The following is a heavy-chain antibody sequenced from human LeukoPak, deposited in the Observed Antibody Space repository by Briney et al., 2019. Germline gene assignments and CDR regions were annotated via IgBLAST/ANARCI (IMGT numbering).Heavy chain of an antibody. V-gene: IGHV4-38-2*02. CDR1: GNSISSGYY. Sequence: SETLSLTCTVSGNSISSGYYWGWIRQPPGKGLEWIGSIYHSGSTYYNPSLKSRVTISVDTSKNQFSLKLSSVTAADTAVYYCARAYSSGPRRDFDYWGQGTLVTVSS. D-gene: IGHD6-19*01. CDR3: ARAYSSGPRRDFDY. CDR2: IYHSGST. J-gene: IGHJ4*02.